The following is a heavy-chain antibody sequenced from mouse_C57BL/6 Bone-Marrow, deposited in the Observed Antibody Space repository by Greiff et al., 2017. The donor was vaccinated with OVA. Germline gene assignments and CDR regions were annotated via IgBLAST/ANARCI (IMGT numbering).Heavy chain of an antibody. CDR1: GYTFTSYW. CDR2: IHPNSGST. J-gene: IGHJ1*03. V-gene: IGHV1-64*01. D-gene: IGHD1-1*01. Sequence: VQLQQPGAELVKPGASVKLSCKASGYTFTSYWMHWVKQRPGQGLEWIGMIHPNSGSTNYNEKFKSKATLTVDKSSSTAYMQLSSLTSEDSAVYFCARYYYGSEGYFDVWGTGTTVTVSS. CDR3: ARYYYGSEGYFDV.